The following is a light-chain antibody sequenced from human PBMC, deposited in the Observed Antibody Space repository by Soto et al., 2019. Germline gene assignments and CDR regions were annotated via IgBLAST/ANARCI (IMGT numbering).Light chain of an antibody. CDR3: QRYGG. V-gene: IGKV3-20*01. CDR1: QSVSSSH. Sequence: EIVLTQSPGTLSLSPGERATLSCRASQSVSSSHLAWYQQKPGQAPRLLIYSASSRATGIPDRFSGSGAGTDFTLTLSRLEAEDFAVYYCQRYGGFGQGTKVDIK. CDR2: SAS. J-gene: IGKJ1*01.